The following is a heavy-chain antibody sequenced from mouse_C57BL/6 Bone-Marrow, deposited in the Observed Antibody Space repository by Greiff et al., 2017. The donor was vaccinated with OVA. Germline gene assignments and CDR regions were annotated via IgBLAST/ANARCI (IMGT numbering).Heavy chain of an antibody. J-gene: IGHJ2*01. Sequence: QVQLQQSGAELVKPGASVKMSCKASGYTFTTYPIEWMKQNHGKSLEWIGNFHPYNDDTKYNEKFKGKATLTADKSSSTAYMELRSLTSEDSAVYFCAREGVVAPDYWGQGTTRTVSS. CDR1: GYTFTTYP. D-gene: IGHD1-1*01. CDR2: FHPYNDDT. V-gene: IGHV1-47*01. CDR3: AREGVVAPDY.